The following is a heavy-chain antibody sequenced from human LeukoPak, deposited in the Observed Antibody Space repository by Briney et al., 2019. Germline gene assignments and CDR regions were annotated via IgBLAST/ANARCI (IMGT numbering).Heavy chain of an antibody. D-gene: IGHD6-13*01. CDR3: ARLRPSIGAAGTFDY. Sequence: SETLSLTCSVSGGSIGTYYWTWIRQPPGKGLEWIGYIDYSESTSYNPSLKSRVTISLDTSRNQFSLKLSSVTAADTAVYYCARLRPSIGAAGTFDYWGQGTLVTVSS. V-gene: IGHV4-59*01. CDR2: IDYSEST. CDR1: GGSIGTYY. J-gene: IGHJ4*02.